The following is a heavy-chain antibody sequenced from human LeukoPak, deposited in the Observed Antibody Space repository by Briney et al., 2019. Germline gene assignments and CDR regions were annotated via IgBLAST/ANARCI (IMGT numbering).Heavy chain of an antibody. D-gene: IGHD6-13*01. CDR1: GGSISSGGYY. CDR2: INHSGST. CDR3: AGGRITALGYYYYGMDV. V-gene: IGHV4-39*07. J-gene: IGHJ6*02. Sequence: PSETLSLTCTVSGGSISSGGYYWSWIRQPPGKGLEWIGEINHSGSTNYNPSLKSRVTISVDTSKNQFSLKLSSVTAADTAVYYCAGGRITALGYYYYGMDVWGQGTTVTVSS.